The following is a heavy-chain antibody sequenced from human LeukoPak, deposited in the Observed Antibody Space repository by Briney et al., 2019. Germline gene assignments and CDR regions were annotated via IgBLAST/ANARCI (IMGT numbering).Heavy chain of an antibody. J-gene: IGHJ4*02. Sequence: ASVQVSCKASGYTFTNYSMHCVRQAPGQRLEWMGWINAGNGNTRYSQRFQGRVTLTRDTSASTSYMELSSLTSEDTAVYYCARERVSPHWFDYWGQGTLVTVSS. V-gene: IGHV1-3*01. CDR3: ARERVSPHWFDY. CDR2: INAGNGNT. CDR1: GYTFTNYS. D-gene: IGHD1-1*01.